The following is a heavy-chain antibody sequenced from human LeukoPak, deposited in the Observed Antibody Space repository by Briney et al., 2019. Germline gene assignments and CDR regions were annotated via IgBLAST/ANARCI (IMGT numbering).Heavy chain of an antibody. Sequence: SETLSLTCTVSGASISSYYWSWIRQPPGKGLEWIGYIYYSGSTNYNPSLKSRVTISVDTSKKQFSLRLSSVTAADTAVYYCARVGGGPFDYWGQGTLVTVSS. J-gene: IGHJ4*02. CDR1: GASISSYY. V-gene: IGHV4-59*01. D-gene: IGHD4-23*01. CDR3: ARVGGGPFDY. CDR2: IYYSGST.